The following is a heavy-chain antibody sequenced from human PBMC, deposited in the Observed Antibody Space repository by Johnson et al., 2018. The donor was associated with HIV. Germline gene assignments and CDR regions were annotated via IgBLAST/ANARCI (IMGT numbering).Heavy chain of an antibody. CDR3: AKERTAMVTPFDA. CDR2: ISYSGSDT. V-gene: IGHV3-30*18. Sequence: QMQLVESGGGVVQPGRSLRLSCAASGFSFSTYNMHWVRHAPGRGLEWVAFISYSGSDTYYVDYVKGRFTVSRDNSENTLFLQMNSLRDEDTAVYYCAKERTAMVTPFDAWGQGTRVTVSS. D-gene: IGHD5-18*01. J-gene: IGHJ3*01. CDR1: GFSFSTYN.